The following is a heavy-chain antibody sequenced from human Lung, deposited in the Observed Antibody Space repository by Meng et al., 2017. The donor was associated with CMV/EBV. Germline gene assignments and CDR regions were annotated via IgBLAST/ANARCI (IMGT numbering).Heavy chain of an antibody. CDR2: IHHIGST. J-gene: IGHJ6*02. Sequence: SETLSLXCTVYGGSLGDYFWTWIRPLPGKGLEWVGEIHHIGSTKYNPSLKSRATISDDASKNQLSLKLRSLTAADTAVYYCARMIMNNYDYHFAMDVWGQGXSVTVSS. CDR3: ARMIMNNYDYHFAMDV. V-gene: IGHV4-34*01. D-gene: IGHD3-16*01. CDR1: GGSLGDYF.